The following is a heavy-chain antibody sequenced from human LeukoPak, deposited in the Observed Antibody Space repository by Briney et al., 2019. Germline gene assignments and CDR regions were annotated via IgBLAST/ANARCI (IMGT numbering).Heavy chain of an antibody. Sequence: GGSLRLSCAASGFTFSDYYMSWIRQAPGKGLEWVSYISSSGSTIYYADSVKGRFTISRDNAKNSLYLQMSSLRAEDTAVYYCARVADFWSGYPSYNDYWGQGTLVTVSS. CDR2: ISSSGSTI. CDR1: GFTFSDYY. J-gene: IGHJ4*02. D-gene: IGHD3-3*01. CDR3: ARVADFWSGYPSYNDY. V-gene: IGHV3-11*04.